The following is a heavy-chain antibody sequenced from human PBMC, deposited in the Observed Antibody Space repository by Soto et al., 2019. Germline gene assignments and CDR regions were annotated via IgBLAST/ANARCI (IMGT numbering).Heavy chain of an antibody. Sequence: QVQLVQSGAAVKKPGSSVKVSCKASGGTFSSYTISWVRQAPGQGLEGMGRIIPILGIANYAQKFQGRVTSTADKSTSTAYIELSSLRSEDTAVYYCAKTNESSGYCLDYWGQGTLVTVSS. V-gene: IGHV1-69*02. CDR2: IIPILGIA. D-gene: IGHD3-22*01. CDR3: AKTNESSGYCLDY. J-gene: IGHJ4*02. CDR1: GGTFSSYT.